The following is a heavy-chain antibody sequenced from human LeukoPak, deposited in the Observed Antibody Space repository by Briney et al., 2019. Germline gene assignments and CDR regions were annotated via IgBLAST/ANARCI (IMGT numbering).Heavy chain of an antibody. CDR1: GYTFNKFG. CDR2: INTNTGNP. J-gene: IGHJ3*02. CDR3: AREYYYGSGSHAFDI. Sequence: ASVKVSCKASGYTFNKFGITWVRQAPGQGLEWMGWINTNTGNPTYAQGFTGRFVFSLDTSVSTAYLQISSLKAEDTAVYYCAREYYYGSGSHAFDIWGQGTMVTVSS. V-gene: IGHV7-4-1*02. D-gene: IGHD3-10*01.